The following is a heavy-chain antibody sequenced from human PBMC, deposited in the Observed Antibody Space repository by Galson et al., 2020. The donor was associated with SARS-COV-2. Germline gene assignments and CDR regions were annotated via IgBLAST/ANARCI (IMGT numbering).Heavy chain of an antibody. V-gene: IGHV4-4*07. CDR3: ARAPNEPLLRGVNPYYYYYGMDV. J-gene: IGHJ6*02. CDR2: IFTSGST. D-gene: IGHD3-10*01. Sequence: SETLSLTCTVSGGSISGYYWTWIRQPAGKGLEWIGRIFTSGSTNYSPSIKSRVTMSVDTSKNQFSVKLSSVTAADTAVYYCARAPNEPLLRGVNPYYYYYGMDVWGQGTTVTVSS. CDR1: GGSISGYY.